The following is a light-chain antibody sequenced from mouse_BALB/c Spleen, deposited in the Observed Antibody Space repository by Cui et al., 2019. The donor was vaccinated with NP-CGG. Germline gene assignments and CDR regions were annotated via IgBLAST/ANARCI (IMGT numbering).Light chain of an antibody. CDR1: TGAVTTSTY. J-gene: IGLJ1*01. Sequence: QAVVTQESALTTSPGETVTLTCRSSTGAVTTSTYATWVQEKPDHLFTGLIGGTNNRAPGVPARFSGSLIGDKAALTITGAQTEDEAIYFCALWYSNHWVFGGGTKLTVL. CDR2: GTN. CDR3: ALWYSNHWV. V-gene: IGLV1*01.